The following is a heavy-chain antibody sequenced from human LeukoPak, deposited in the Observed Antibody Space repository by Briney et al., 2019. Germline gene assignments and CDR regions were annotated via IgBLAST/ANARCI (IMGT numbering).Heavy chain of an antibody. J-gene: IGHJ4*02. Sequence: PGGSLRLSCAASGFTFSRNSMTWVRQAPGKGLEWVSTISGSSDAIYYADSVKGRFTISRDNSKNTLYLQMNSLTAEDTAIYYCAKDRGTPWYWGQGTLVTVSS. D-gene: IGHD2-15*01. CDR3: AKDRGTPWY. CDR2: ISGSSDAI. CDR1: GFTFSRNS. V-gene: IGHV3-23*01.